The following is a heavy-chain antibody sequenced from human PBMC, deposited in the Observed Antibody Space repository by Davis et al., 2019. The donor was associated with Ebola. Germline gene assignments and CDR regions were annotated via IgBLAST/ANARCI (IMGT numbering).Heavy chain of an antibody. D-gene: IGHD3-16*01. V-gene: IGHV3-21*06. CDR2: ISANSRYT. CDR1: AFSFGTYG. J-gene: IGHJ6*03. Sequence: PGGSLRLSCTAFAFSFGTYGMHWVRQAPGKGLEWVSYISANSRYTNYADSVRGRFTISRDNAKNSLFLQMNNLRADDTAVYFCVSLQGFQLSTDYPYYMDVWGEGTTVTVSS. CDR3: VSLQGFQLSTDYPYYMDV.